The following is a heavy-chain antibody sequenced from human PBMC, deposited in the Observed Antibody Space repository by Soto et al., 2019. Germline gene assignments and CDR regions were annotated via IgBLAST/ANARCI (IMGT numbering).Heavy chain of an antibody. Sequence: GGSLRLSCAASGFTFSSYGMHWVRQAPGKGLEWVAVIWYDGSNKYYADSVKGRFTISRDNSKNTLYLQMNSLRAEDTAVYYCARDRFLEWLSSAPYYYYYGMDVWGQGTTVTVSS. CDR1: GFTFSSYG. CDR2: IWYDGSNK. V-gene: IGHV3-33*01. J-gene: IGHJ6*02. D-gene: IGHD3-3*01. CDR3: ARDRFLEWLSSAPYYYYYGMDV.